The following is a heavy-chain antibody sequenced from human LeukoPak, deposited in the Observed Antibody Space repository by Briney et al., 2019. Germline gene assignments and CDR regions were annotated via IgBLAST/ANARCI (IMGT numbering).Heavy chain of an antibody. CDR3: ARGTYYDFWTGYYFDH. V-gene: IGHV4-4*07. D-gene: IGHD3-3*01. J-gene: IGHJ4*02. Sequence: SETLSLTCTVSGGSISGYYWSWIRQPAGKGLEWIGRVYTSVSTNYNPSLKSRVTMSVDTSKNQFSLKLSSVTAADTAVYYCARGTYYDFWTGYYFDHWGQGTLVTVSS. CDR1: GGSISGYY. CDR2: VYTSVST.